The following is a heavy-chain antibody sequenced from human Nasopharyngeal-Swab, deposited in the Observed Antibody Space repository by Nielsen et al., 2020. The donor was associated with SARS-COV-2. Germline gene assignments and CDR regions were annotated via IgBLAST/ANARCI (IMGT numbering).Heavy chain of an antibody. CDR1: GGSISSSSYY. J-gene: IGHJ6*02. CDR2: IYYSGST. CDR3: ARHLGSGYSSGWYAGENYYYYSGMDV. V-gene: IGHV4-39*01. Sequence: SETLSLTCTVSGGSISSSSYYWGWIRQPPGKGLEWIGSIYYSGSTYYNPSLKSRVTISVDTSKNQFSLKLSSVTAADTAVYYCARHLGSGYSSGWYAGENYYYYSGMDVWGQGTTVTVSS. D-gene: IGHD6-19*01.